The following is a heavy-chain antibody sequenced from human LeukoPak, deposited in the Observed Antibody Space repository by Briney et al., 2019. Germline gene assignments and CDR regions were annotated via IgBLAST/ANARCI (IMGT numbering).Heavy chain of an antibody. Sequence: GGSLRLSCATSGLTFRTTWMHWVRQGPGKGLMWVSRMNGEGTTIDYADSVKGRFTVSRDYAKNTLFLQMNNLRTEDTALYFCATARNFRFEYWGQGSLVIVSA. D-gene: IGHD1-7*01. J-gene: IGHJ4*02. CDR3: ATARNFRFEY. V-gene: IGHV3-74*01. CDR2: MNGEGTTI. CDR1: GLTFRTTW.